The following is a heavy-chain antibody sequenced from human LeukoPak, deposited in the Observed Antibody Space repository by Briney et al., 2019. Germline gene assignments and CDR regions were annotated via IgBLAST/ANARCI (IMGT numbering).Heavy chain of an antibody. CDR1: GFTVSSNY. CDR2: ISSSSSYI. CDR3: ARELRGGSYCNAFDI. D-gene: IGHD1-26*01. V-gene: IGHV3-21*01. J-gene: IGHJ3*02. Sequence: GGSLRLSCAASGFTVSSNYMSWVRQAPGKGLEWVSSISSSSSYIYYADSVKGRFTISRDNANNSLYLQMNSLRAEDTAVYYCARELRGGSYCNAFDIWGQGTMVTVSS.